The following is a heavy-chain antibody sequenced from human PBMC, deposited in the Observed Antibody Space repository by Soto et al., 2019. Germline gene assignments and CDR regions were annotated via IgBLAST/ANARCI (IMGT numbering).Heavy chain of an antibody. V-gene: IGHV2-5*02. Sequence: QITLKESGPSPVKPTQTLTVTCTFSGFSLSNSGVGVAWIRQPPGKALEWLALIYGDNDKRYSPSLKTRLTITKXXSXXXXVLTXXXXXXXXXXXXXXXXXXXXXXXXXXXXXSHVFDSWGQGTLVTVSS. CDR3: XXXXXXXXXXXXXXXSHVFDS. CDR2: IYGDNDK. CDR1: GFSLSNSGVG. J-gene: IGHJ4*02.